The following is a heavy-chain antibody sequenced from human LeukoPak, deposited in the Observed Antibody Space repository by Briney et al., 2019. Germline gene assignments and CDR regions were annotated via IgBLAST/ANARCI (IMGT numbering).Heavy chain of an antibody. J-gene: IGHJ4*02. CDR1: GFTFSDYW. Sequence: PGGSLRLSSAASGFTFSDYWMSWVRQAPGKGLEWVANINQDGSEKYYVDSVKGRFTISRDNAKNSVYLQMNSLRPEDTAVYYCARDRRGSGWYFDYWGQGTLVPVSS. V-gene: IGHV3-7*03. D-gene: IGHD6-19*01. CDR2: INQDGSEK. CDR3: ARDRRGSGWYFDY.